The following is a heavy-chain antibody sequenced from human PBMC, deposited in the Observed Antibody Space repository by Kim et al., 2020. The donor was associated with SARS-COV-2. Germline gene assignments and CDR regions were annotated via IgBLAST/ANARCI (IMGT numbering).Heavy chain of an antibody. CDR2: ISWNSGSI. CDR3: AKAPYYGSGSYYKLPPTPFDY. V-gene: IGHV3-9*01. D-gene: IGHD3-10*01. J-gene: IGHJ4*02. CDR1: GFTFGDYA. Sequence: GGSLRLSCAASGFTFGDYAMHWVRQAPGKGLEWVSGISWNSGSIGYADSVKGRFTISRDNAKNSLYLQMNSLRAEDTALYYCAKAPYYGSGSYYKLPPTPFDYWGQGTLVTVSS.